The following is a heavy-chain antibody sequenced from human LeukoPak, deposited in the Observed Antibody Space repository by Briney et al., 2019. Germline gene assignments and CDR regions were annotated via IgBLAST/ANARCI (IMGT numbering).Heavy chain of an antibody. J-gene: IGHJ4*02. V-gene: IGHV4-59*08. CDR2: IYYTGIT. CDR1: GGSVRSYY. D-gene: IGHD2-15*01. CDR3: ARRDCSGGFCYFDY. Sequence: SETLSLTCTVSGGSVRSYYWNWIRQPPGRGLEWLGYIYYTGITNYNPSLKSRVTISVDTSKNQFSLNLNSVTAADTAFYYCARRDCSGGFCYFDYWGQGTLVTVSS.